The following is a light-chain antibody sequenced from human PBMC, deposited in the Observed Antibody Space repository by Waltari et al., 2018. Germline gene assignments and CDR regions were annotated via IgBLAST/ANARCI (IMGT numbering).Light chain of an antibody. J-gene: IGLJ3*02. V-gene: IGLV2-14*03. Sequence: QSALTQPASVSGSPGQSITITCTGTRGDVGDYNYVSWYQQHPGKGPKLMISDVTNRPSGVSNRFSGSKSGNTASRTISGLQAEDEADYYCSSYTTNNTLWVFGGGTKLTVL. CDR3: SSYTTNNTLWV. CDR2: DVT. CDR1: RGDVGDYNY.